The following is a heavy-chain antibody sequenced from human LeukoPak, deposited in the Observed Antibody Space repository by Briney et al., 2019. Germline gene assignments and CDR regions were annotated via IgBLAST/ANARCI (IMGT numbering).Heavy chain of an antibody. V-gene: IGHV4-59*08. CDR1: RGSIDSHF. CDR3: ARLKVGDSESFDL. CDR2: IFFSGST. J-gene: IGHJ3*01. D-gene: IGHD3-3*01. Sequence: SETLSLTCTVSRGSIDSHFWSWIRQPPGKGLEWIGNIFFSGSTNNNPSLESRLTISQDSSKNQVSLKLASATAADTAIYYCARLKVGDSESFDLWGHWTLVTVSS.